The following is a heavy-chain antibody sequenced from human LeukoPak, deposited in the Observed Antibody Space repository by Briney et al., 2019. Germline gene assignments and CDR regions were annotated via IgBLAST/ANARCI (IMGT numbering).Heavy chain of an antibody. D-gene: IGHD6-13*01. CDR1: GFTFSSYG. CDR2: ISYDGSNK. CDR3: AKIIADIDY. Sequence: PGRSLRLTCAASGFTFSSYGMHWVRQAPGKGLEWVAVISYDGSNKYYADSVKGRFTISRDNSKNTLYLQMNSLRAEDTAVYYCAKIIADIDYWGQGTLVTVSS. V-gene: IGHV3-30*18. J-gene: IGHJ4*02.